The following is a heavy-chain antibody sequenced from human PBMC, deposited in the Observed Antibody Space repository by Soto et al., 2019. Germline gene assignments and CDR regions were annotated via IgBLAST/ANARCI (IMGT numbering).Heavy chain of an antibody. CDR3: ARFLPPFDP. J-gene: IGHJ5*02. V-gene: IGHV1-18*01. Sequence: ASVKVSCKASGYTFTSYGISWVRQAPGQGLERKGWISAYNGNTNFAQKFQGRVTMTTDTSTSTAYMELRSLTSDDTAVYYCARFLPPFDPWGQGTLVTVSS. CDR2: ISAYNGNT. CDR1: GYTFTSYG.